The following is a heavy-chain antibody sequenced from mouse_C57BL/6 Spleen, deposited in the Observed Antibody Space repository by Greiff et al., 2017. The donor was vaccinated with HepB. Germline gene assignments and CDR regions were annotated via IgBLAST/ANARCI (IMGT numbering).Heavy chain of an antibody. CDR2: IYPGSGNT. Sequence: QVQLKESGPELVKPGASVKISCKASGYSFTSYYIHWVKQRPGQGLEWIGWIYPGSGNTKYNEKFKGKATLTADTSSSTAYMQLSSLTSEDSAVYYCARFTTVVDLDYWGQGTTLTVSS. V-gene: IGHV1-66*01. J-gene: IGHJ2*01. CDR1: GYSFTSYY. CDR3: ARFTTVVDLDY. D-gene: IGHD1-1*01.